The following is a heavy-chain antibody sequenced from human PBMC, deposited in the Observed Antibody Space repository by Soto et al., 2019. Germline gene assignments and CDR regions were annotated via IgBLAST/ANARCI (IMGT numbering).Heavy chain of an antibody. Sequence: ASVKVSCKASGYTFIFYAMYWVRQAPGQRLEWMGWINPGNGNVKYSQKFQGRVTITRDTSASTAYMELSSLRSEDTAVYYCASGLASETLIYNWFDPWAREPWSPSPQ. CDR1: GYTFIFYA. D-gene: IGHD2-15*01. V-gene: IGHV1-3*01. CDR2: INPGNGNV. J-gene: IGHJ5*02. CDR3: ASGLASETLIYNWFDP.